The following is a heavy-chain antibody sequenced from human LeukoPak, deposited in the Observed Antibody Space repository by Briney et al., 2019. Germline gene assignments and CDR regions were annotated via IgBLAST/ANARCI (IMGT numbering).Heavy chain of an antibody. CDR2: LYTSGST. Sequence: SETLSLTCTVSGGSISSGSYYWSWIRQPAGKGLEWIGRLYTSGSTNYNPSLKSRVTISVGTSKNQFSLKLSSVTAADTAMYYCARETDTSYYYYMDVWGKGTTVTVSS. CDR1: GGSISSGSYY. D-gene: IGHD3-16*01. CDR3: ARETDTSYYYYMDV. J-gene: IGHJ6*03. V-gene: IGHV4-61*02.